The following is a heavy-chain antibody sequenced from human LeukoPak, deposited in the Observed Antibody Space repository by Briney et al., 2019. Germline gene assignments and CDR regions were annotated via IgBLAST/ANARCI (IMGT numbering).Heavy chain of an antibody. D-gene: IGHD2-15*01. J-gene: IGHJ4*02. CDR1: GGSISSSSYY. V-gene: IGHV4-61*05. CDR2: IYYSGST. CDR3: ARLGGNFDY. Sequence: PSETLSLTCTVSGGSISSSSYYWGWIRRPPGKGLEWIGYIYYSGSTNYNPSLKSRVTISVDTSKNQFSLKLSSVTAADTAVYYCARLGGNFDYWGQGTLVTVSS.